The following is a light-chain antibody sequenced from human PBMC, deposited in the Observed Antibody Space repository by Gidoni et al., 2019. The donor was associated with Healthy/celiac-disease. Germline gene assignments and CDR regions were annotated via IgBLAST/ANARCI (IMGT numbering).Light chain of an antibody. Sequence: EIVLTQSPATLSLSPGERATLSCRASQSVSSYLAWYQQKPGQAPRLLIYDASNRATGIPARFSGRGSGTDFTLTISSLEPEDFAVYSCQQRSNWPPGLTFGGGTKVEIK. CDR2: DAS. CDR3: QQRSNWPPGLT. CDR1: QSVSSY. V-gene: IGKV3-11*01. J-gene: IGKJ4*01.